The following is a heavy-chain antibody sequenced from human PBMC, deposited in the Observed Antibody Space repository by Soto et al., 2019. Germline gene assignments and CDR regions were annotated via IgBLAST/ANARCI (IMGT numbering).Heavy chain of an antibody. CDR2: TYYRSKWYN. J-gene: IGHJ6*02. V-gene: IGHV6-1*01. CDR3: ARVSAESPADYFHAMDV. Sequence: QNLSVTCAICGDSVTSSSAAWNWIRQSPSRGLEWLGRTYYRSKWYNDYAVSVKSRININPDTSKNQFSLQLNSVTPEDTAVYYCARVSAESPADYFHAMDVWGQGTTVTVSS. CDR1: GDSVTSSSAA. D-gene: IGHD3-16*02.